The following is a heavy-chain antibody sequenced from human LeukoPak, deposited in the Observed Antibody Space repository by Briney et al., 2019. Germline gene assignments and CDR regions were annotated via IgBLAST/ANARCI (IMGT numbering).Heavy chain of an antibody. CDR3: ARGYYDSGDYYQAFDS. J-gene: IGHJ4*02. Sequence: VGTLRLSCAASGFTFRSYEMNWVRQTPGKGLEWISYISSSGDTIYYADSVKGRFTVSRDNGKISLYLQMNSLRVEDSAIYYCARGYYDSGDYYQAFDSWGQGILVIVTS. D-gene: IGHD3-22*01. V-gene: IGHV3-48*03. CDR2: ISSSGDTI. CDR1: GFTFRSYE.